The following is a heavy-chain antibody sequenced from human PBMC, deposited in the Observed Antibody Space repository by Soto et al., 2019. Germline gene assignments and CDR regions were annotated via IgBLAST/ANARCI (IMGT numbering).Heavy chain of an antibody. D-gene: IGHD3-22*01. Sequence: GSLRLSCAASGFTFSSYSMHWVRQAPGKGLEWVGRVKSKTDGGTTDFAAPVKGRFAISRDDSKNMVYLEMNSLKTEDTAIYYCTTDSYITSIIVRFDYWGHGTLVTVSS. CDR3: TTDSYITSIIVRFDY. CDR2: VKSKTDGGTT. J-gene: IGHJ4*01. CDR1: GFTFSSYS. V-gene: IGHV3-15*07.